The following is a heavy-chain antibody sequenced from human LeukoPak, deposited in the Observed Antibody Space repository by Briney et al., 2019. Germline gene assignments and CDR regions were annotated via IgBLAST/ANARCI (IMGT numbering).Heavy chain of an antibody. CDR2: ISGSGGST. V-gene: IGHV3-23*01. D-gene: IGHD3-22*01. J-gene: IGHJ4*02. Sequence: PGGSLRLSCAASGFTFSSYAMSWVRQAPGKGLEWVSAISGSGGSTYYADSVKGRFTFSRDNSKNTLYLQMNSLRAEDTAVYYCAPQPTYYSDSSGPFDYWGQGTLVTVSS. CDR1: GFTFSSYA. CDR3: APQPTYYSDSSGPFDY.